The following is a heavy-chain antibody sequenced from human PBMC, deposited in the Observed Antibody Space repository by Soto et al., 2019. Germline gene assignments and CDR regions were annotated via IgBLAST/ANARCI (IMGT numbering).Heavy chain of an antibody. J-gene: IGHJ4*02. D-gene: IGHD6-13*01. CDR2: IYYSGST. Sequence: PSETLSLTCTVSVGSISSSSYYWGWIRQPPGKGLEWIGSIYYSGSTYYNPSLKSRVTISVDTSKNQFSLKLSSVTAADTAVYYCARPAGIAAWGQGTLVTVSS. CDR1: VGSISSSSYY. CDR3: ARPAGIAA. V-gene: IGHV4-39*01.